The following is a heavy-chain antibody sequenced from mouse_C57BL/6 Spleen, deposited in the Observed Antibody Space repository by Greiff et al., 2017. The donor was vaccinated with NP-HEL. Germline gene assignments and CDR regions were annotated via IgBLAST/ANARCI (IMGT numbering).Heavy chain of an antibody. J-gene: IGHJ4*01. CDR2: ISYSGST. Sequence: DVKLQESGPGLAKPSQTLSLTCSVTGYSITSDYWNWIRKFPGNKLEYMGYISYSGSTYYNPSLKSRISITRDTSKNQYYLQLNSVTTEDTATYYCARYLYGSSYAMDYWGQGTSVTVSS. V-gene: IGHV3-8*01. D-gene: IGHD1-1*01. CDR3: ARYLYGSSYAMDY. CDR1: GYSITSDY.